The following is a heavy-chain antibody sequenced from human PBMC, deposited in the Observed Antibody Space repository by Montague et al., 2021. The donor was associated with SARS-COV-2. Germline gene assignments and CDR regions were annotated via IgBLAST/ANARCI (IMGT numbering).Heavy chain of an antibody. J-gene: IGHJ4*01. CDR3: ARERGGSGYFDY. D-gene: IGHD3-22*01. CDR1: GFIFSTYT. CDR2: ISGDGTNK. Sequence: SLRLSCAASGFIFSTYTIHWVRQAPGKGLEWVATISGDGTNKYYAESLKGRSTISRDNSENTLYLQMNSLRPEDTAVHYCARERGGSGYFDYWGHGALVPVSS. V-gene: IGHV3-30*04.